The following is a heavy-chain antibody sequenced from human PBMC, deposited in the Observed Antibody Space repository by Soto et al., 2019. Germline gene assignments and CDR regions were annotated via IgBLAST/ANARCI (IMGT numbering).Heavy chain of an antibody. V-gene: IGHV3-53*01. CDR1: GFTFSSND. D-gene: IGHD3-22*01. CDR2: IYSVGST. CDR3: ATRPLLPGAP. Sequence: EVQLVESGGGLIQPGGSLRLSCAASGFTFSSNDMNWVRQAPGKGLEWVSLIYSVGSTYYADSVKGRFTISRDNSKNTLYLQMSSLSAEVTAVYYCATRPLLPGAPWGQGTMVTVSS. J-gene: IGHJ3*01.